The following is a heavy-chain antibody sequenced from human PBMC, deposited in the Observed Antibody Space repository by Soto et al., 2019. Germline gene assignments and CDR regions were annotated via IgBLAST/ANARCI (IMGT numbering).Heavy chain of an antibody. V-gene: IGHV2-5*01. J-gene: IGHJ3*02. CDR1: GFSLSSSGVG. CDR2: IYSNDDK. CDR3: GHRIDAGRNSI. D-gene: IGHD2-15*01. Sequence: SGPTLVNPTHTLTLTCTFSGFSLSSSGVGVEWVRQPPGKALEWLALIYSNDDKRYSPSVKSRLTITKDTSKNRVVLTMTNMDAVDTATYYCGHRIDAGRNSIWGQGTMVTVSS.